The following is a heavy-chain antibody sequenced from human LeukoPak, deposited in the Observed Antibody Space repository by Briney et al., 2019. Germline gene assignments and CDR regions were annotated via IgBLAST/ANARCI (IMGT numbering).Heavy chain of an antibody. J-gene: IGHJ3*02. CDR2: IYHSGST. CDR1: GYSISSGYY. V-gene: IGHV4-38-2*02. Sequence: SETLSLTCTVSGYSISSGYYWGWIRQPPGKGLEWIGSIYHSGSTYYNPSLKSRVTISVDTSKNQFSLKLSSVTAADTAVYYCARDVYDSSGYSPPGFDIWGQGTMVTVSS. D-gene: IGHD3-22*01. CDR3: ARDVYDSSGYSPPGFDI.